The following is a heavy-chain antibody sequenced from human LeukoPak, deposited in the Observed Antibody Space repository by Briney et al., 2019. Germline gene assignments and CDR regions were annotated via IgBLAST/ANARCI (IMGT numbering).Heavy chain of an antibody. V-gene: IGHV3-11*01. CDR3: AKDLSAHYYDSSGYRY. D-gene: IGHD3-22*01. J-gene: IGHJ4*02. Sequence: GGSLRLSCAASGFTFSDYNMRWIRQAPGKGLEWVSSISRSGSTKYYADSVKGRFTISRDNAKNSLFLQMNSLRAEDTAVYYCAKDLSAHYYDSSGYRYWGQGTLVTVSS. CDR1: GFTFSDYN. CDR2: ISRSGSTK.